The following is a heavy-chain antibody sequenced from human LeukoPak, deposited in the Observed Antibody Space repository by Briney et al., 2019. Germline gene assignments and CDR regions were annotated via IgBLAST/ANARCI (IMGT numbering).Heavy chain of an antibody. CDR1: GFTFTGYY. D-gene: IGHD3-16*02. CDR2: INPNSGGT. Sequence: GASVNVSCKASGFTFTGYYMHWVRQAPGQGLEWMGWINPNSGGTNYAQKFQGRVTMTRDTSISTAYMELSRLRSDDTAVYYCARGVITFGGVIVLDYWGQGTLVTVSS. V-gene: IGHV1-2*02. J-gene: IGHJ4*02. CDR3: ARGVITFGGVIVLDY.